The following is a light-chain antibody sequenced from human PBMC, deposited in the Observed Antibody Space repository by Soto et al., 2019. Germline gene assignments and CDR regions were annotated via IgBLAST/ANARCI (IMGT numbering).Light chain of an antibody. CDR3: QQYYSAPYT. Sequence: DIVMTQSPDSLAVSLGEGATIKCKSSQTIFYSYNNKNYVAWYQQKSGQTPKLLIYWASMRESGVTDRFSGSGSETDFTLTISSLQAEDVAVYYWQQYYSAPYTFGQGTKLEIK. CDR1: QTIFYSYNNKNY. V-gene: IGKV4-1*01. CDR2: WAS. J-gene: IGKJ2*01.